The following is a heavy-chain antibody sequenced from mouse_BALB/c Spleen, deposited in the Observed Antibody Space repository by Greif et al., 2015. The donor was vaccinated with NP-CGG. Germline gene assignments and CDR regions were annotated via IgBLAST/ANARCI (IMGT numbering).Heavy chain of an antibody. CDR2: ISSGSSTI. Sequence: VQLQQSGGGLVQPGGSRKLSCAASGFTFSSFGMHWVRQAPEKGLEWVAYISSGSSTIYYAGTVKGRFTISRDNPKNPLVLQMTSLRSEDTAMYYCARGNGYFDYWGQGTTLTVSS. CDR1: GFTFSSFG. V-gene: IGHV5-17*02. J-gene: IGHJ2*01. D-gene: IGHD1-1*02. CDR3: ARGNGYFDY.